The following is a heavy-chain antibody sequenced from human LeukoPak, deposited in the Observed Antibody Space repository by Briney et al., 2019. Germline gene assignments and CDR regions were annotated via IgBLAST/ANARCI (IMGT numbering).Heavy chain of an antibody. CDR3: ARDFDDVSGNFYYIPDY. CDR2: IRFDGTKK. J-gene: IGHJ4*02. CDR1: GFNFSRNG. Sequence: GGSLRLSCAASGFNFSRNGMHWVRQAPGKGLEWVAFIRFDGTKKFYGDSASGRFTVSRDNSKNTLSLQMDSLRAEDTAVYYCARDFDDVSGNFYYIPDYRGQGILVTVSS. D-gene: IGHD3-22*01. V-gene: IGHV3-30*02.